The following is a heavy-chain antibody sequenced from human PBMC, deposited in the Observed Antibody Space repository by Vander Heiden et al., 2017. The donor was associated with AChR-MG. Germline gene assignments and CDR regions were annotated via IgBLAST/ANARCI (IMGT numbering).Heavy chain of an antibody. D-gene: IGHD6-19*01. V-gene: IGHV3-23*01. Sequence: EVQLLESGGGLVQPGGSLILSCAASGCSLNTYARSWVRQAPGKGLDLVSVISGSGDSPYYADSLKGRFTISRYNSQNTLFLQLNSLRADDTALYYCARYFVAVPGPVHYWGHGTLVTVSS. CDR2: ISGSGDSP. J-gene: IGHJ4*01. CDR1: GCSLNTYA. CDR3: ARYFVAVPGPVHY.